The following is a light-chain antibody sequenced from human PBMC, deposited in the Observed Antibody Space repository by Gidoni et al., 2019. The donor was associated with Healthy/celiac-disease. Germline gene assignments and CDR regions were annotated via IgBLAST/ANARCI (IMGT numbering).Light chain of an antibody. Sequence: EIELTQSPATLSLAPGDSATLSCRASQSVSSYLAWYQQKPGQAPRLLIYDASNRATGIPARFSGSGSGTDFTLTISSLEPEDFAVYYCQQRSNWPPSTFGQGTKLEIK. V-gene: IGKV3-11*01. J-gene: IGKJ2*01. CDR2: DAS. CDR1: QSVSSY. CDR3: QQRSNWPPST.